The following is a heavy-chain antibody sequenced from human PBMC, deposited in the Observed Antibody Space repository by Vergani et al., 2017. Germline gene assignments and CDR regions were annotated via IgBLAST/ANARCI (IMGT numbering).Heavy chain of an antibody. CDR3: ARHTTYTDS. Sequence: EVELVQSGPEMRKPGESLTISCKGSEYSFGHYWIGWVRQMPGKGLEWMGIIYPADSDTRYHPSFQGKVTISADKSISTAFLQWDSLKASDTALYYCARHTTYTDSWGQGTLVTVSS. CDR2: IYPADSDT. J-gene: IGHJ4*02. D-gene: IGHD1-1*01. V-gene: IGHV5-51*01. CDR1: EYSFGHYW.